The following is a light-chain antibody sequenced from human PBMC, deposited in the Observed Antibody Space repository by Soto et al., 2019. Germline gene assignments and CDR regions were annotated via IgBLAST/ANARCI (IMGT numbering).Light chain of an antibody. J-gene: IGLJ2*01. V-gene: IGLV1-40*01. CDR1: SSNIGAGYD. CDR2: GNT. CDR3: QSYDNSLSGLVV. Sequence: QSVLTQPPSVSGAPGQRVTISCTGSSSNIGAGYDVYWYQQLPGTAPKLLIYGNTNRPSGVPDRFSGSKSGTSASLAITGLQAEDEADYYCQSYDNSLSGLVVFGGGTKLTVL.